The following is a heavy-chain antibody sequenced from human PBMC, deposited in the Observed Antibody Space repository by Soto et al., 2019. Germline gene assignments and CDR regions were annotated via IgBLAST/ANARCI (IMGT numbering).Heavy chain of an antibody. J-gene: IGHJ6*02. CDR1: GFTFSSYA. Sequence: GGSLRLSCAASGFTFSSYAMHWVLQAPGKGLAWVAVISYDGSNKYYADSVKGRFTISRDKSKNTLYLQMNSLRAEDTAVYYCARVPLHSYQLLSTLWDYYYGMDVWGQGTTVTVSS. CDR3: ARVPLHSYQLLSTLWDYYYGMDV. V-gene: IGHV3-30-3*01. D-gene: IGHD2-2*01. CDR2: ISYDGSNK.